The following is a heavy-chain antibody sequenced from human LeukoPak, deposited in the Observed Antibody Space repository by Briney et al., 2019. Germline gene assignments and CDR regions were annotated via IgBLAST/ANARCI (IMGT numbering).Heavy chain of an antibody. CDR2: INPKGAST. D-gene: IGHD4-23*01. CDR3: ARDYYGGPT. J-gene: IGHJ5*02. CDR1: GYIFTSYY. Sequence: GASVKVSCKASGYIFTSYYIHWVRQAPGQGLEWMGIINPKGASTTYAQKFQGRVTMTRDTSTSTVHMELSSLRSEDTAVYYCARDYYGGPTWGQGTLVTVSS. V-gene: IGHV1-46*01.